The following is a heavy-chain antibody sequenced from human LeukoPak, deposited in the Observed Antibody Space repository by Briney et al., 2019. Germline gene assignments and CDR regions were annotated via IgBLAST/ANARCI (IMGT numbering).Heavy chain of an antibody. V-gene: IGHV3-7*01. CDR2: MNPDGSPI. CDR3: ARDPLNGALDI. Sequence: GGSLRLSCTASGFSFSGSWMSWVRQLPGKGLEWLADMNPDGSPIVYVASVKGRFTVSRNNAKNSLYLQMDGLRAEDTAVYYCARDPLNGALDIWGQGTLVTVSS. CDR1: GFSFSGSW. J-gene: IGHJ3*02.